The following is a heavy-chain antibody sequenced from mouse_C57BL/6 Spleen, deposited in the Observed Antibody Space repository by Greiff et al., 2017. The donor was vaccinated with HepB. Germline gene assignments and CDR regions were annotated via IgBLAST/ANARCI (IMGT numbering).Heavy chain of an antibody. D-gene: IGHD2-1*01. CDR3: ARRDGNYWYFDD. J-gene: IGHJ1*03. V-gene: IGHV5-4*03. CDR2: ISDGGSYT. CDR1: GFTFSSYA. Sequence: EVKVVESGGGLVKPGGSLKLSCAASGFTFSSYAMSWVRQTPEKRLEWVATISDGGSYTYYPDNVKGRFTISRDNAKNNLYLQMSHLKSEDTAMYYCARRDGNYWYFDDWGTGTTVTVAA.